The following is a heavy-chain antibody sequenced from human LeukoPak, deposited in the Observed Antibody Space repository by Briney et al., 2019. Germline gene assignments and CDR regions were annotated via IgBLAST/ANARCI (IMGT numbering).Heavy chain of an antibody. CDR2: IRNDGSNK. V-gene: IGHV3-30*02. CDR3: ARDRCVSCPAWNWFDP. CDR1: AFTFSNYG. J-gene: IGHJ5*02. Sequence: GGSLRLSCAASAFTFSNYGMHWVRQAPGKGLEWVAFIRNDGSNKYYADSVKGRFTISRDNSKNTLYLQMNSPRAEDTAVYYCARDRCVSCPAWNWFDPWGQGTLVTVSP. D-gene: IGHD2-2*01.